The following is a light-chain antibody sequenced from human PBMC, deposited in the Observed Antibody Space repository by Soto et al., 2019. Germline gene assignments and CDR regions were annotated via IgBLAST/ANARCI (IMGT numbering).Light chain of an antibody. CDR2: GAS. CDR3: QQYNSRPPSIT. Sequence: ERVMTQSPATLSVSPGERATLSCRASESVRTNLAWYQQRPGQSPRLLIYGASTRASGVPARFSGSGSGTEFTLTISSLQSEDFAVYYCQQYNSRPPSITSVHGTRLEI. V-gene: IGKV3-15*01. J-gene: IGKJ5*01. CDR1: ESVRTN.